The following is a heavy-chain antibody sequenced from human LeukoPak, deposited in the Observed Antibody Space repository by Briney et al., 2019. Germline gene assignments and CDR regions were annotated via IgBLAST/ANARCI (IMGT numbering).Heavy chain of an antibody. CDR3: ASRPGKWLQLRNRWGFDY. CDR1: GGSFSGYY. J-gene: IGHJ4*02. D-gene: IGHD5-24*01. Sequence: PSETLSLTCAVYGGSFSGYYWSWIRQPPGKGLEWIGEINHSGSTNYNPSLKSRVTISVDTSKNQFSLKLSSVTAADTAVYYCASRPGKWLQLRNRWGFDYWGQGTLVTVSS. CDR2: INHSGST. V-gene: IGHV4-34*01.